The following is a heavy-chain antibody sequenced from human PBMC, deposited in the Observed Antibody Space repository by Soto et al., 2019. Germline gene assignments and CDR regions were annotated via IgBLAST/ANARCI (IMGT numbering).Heavy chain of an antibody. J-gene: IGHJ5*02. CDR1: GFTFSSYG. D-gene: IGHD5-18*01. Sequence: PGGSLRLSCAASGFTFSSYGMHWVRQAPGKGLEWVAVIWYDGSNKYYADSVKGRFTISRDNSKNTLYLQMNSLRAEDTAVYYCARGSRYSYGPLDYWGQGWFDPWGQGTLVTVSS. CDR3: ARGSRYSYGPLDYWGQGWFDP. V-gene: IGHV3-33*01. CDR2: IWYDGSNK.